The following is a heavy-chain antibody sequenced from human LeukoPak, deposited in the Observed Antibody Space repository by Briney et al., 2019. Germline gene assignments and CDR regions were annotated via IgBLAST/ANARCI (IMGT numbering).Heavy chain of an antibody. V-gene: IGHV3-33*01. Sequence: GRSLRLSCAASGFTFRSYGMHWVRQAPGKGLEWVAVIWYDGSNKYYGDSVKGRFTISRDNSKNTLYLQMNSLRAEDTAVYYCARGPLYYYDSSGTVGAFDIWGQGTMVTVSS. CDR1: GFTFRSYG. D-gene: IGHD3-22*01. J-gene: IGHJ3*02. CDR3: ARGPLYYYDSSGTVGAFDI. CDR2: IWYDGSNK.